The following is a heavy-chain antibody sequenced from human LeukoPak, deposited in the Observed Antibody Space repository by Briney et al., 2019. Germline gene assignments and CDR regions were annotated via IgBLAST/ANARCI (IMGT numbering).Heavy chain of an antibody. CDR3: ARSSGWHFDY. CDR1: GGSISSYY. D-gene: IGHD6-19*01. CDR2: IYYSGST. J-gene: IGHJ4*02. V-gene: IGHV4-59*01. Sequence: SETPSLTCTVSGGSISSYYWSWIRQPPGKGLEWIGYIYYSGSTNYNPSLKSRVTISVDTSKNQFSLKLSSVTAADTAVYYCARSSGWHFDYWGQGTLVTVSS.